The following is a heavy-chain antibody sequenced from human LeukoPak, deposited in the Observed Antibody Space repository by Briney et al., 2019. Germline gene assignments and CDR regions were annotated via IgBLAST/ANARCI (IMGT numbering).Heavy chain of an antibody. CDR1: GFSFSSYE. V-gene: IGHV3-48*03. D-gene: IGHD4-17*01. CDR3: ARDTLVYADPPDAFDI. Sequence: GGSLRLSCAASGFSFSSYEMNWVRQAPGKGLEWVSYIGSSGSTVYYADSVKGRFTISTDNAKNSLYLQMNSLRDEDTAVYYCARDTLVYADPPDAFDIWGKGTMVTVSS. J-gene: IGHJ3*02. CDR2: IGSSGSTV.